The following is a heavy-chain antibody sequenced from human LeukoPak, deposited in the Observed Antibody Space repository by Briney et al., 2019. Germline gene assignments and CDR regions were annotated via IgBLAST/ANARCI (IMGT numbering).Heavy chain of an antibody. D-gene: IGHD6-19*01. Sequence: GGSLRLSCAASGYAFSDYYMSWIRQAPGKGLEWVSYISSSGSTIYYADSVKGRFTISRDNAKNSLYLQMNSLRAEDTAVYYCASRLYSSGSFDYWGQGTLVTVSS. CDR3: ASRLYSSGSFDY. V-gene: IGHV3-11*04. CDR1: GYAFSDYY. CDR2: ISSSGSTI. J-gene: IGHJ4*02.